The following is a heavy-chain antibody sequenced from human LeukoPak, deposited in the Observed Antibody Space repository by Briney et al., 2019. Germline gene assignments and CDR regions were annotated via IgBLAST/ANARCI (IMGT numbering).Heavy chain of an antibody. CDR1: GYTFTSYG. J-gene: IGHJ4*02. V-gene: IGHV1-18*01. CDR3: ARYYYDSSGYYSLGY. Sequence: GESLKVSCKASGYTFTSYGISWVRQAPGQGLEWMGWISAYNGNTNYAQKLQGRVTMTTDTSTSTAYMELRSLRSDDTAVYYCARYYYDSSGYYSLGYWGQGTLVTVSS. D-gene: IGHD3-22*01. CDR2: ISAYNGNT.